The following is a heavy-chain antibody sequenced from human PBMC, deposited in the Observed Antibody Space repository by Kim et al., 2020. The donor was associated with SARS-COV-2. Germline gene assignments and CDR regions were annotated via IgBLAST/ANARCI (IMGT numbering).Heavy chain of an antibody. J-gene: IGHJ4*02. V-gene: IGHV4-34*01. D-gene: IGHD1-26*01. CDR1: GGSFSGYY. CDR3: ARATGGSSLNSFGY. Sequence: SETLSLTCAVYGGSFSGYYWSWIRQPPGKGLEWIGEINHSGSTNYNPSLKSLVTISVDTSKNQFSLKLSSVTAADTAVYYCARATGGSSLNSFGYWGQGT. CDR2: INHSGST.